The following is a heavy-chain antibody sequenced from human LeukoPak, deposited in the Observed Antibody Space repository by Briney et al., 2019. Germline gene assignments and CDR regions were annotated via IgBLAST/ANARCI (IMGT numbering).Heavy chain of an antibody. J-gene: IGHJ4*02. CDR2: ISGSGGST. CDR3: AKGLRQFDTSMVMFDY. Sequence: PGGSLRLSCAASGFTFSSYAMSWVRQAPGKGLEWVSAISGSGGSTYYADSVKGRFTISRGNSKNTLYLQMNSLRAEDTAIYYCAKGLRQFDTSMVMFDYWGQGTLVTVSS. V-gene: IGHV3-23*01. D-gene: IGHD5-18*01. CDR1: GFTFSSYA.